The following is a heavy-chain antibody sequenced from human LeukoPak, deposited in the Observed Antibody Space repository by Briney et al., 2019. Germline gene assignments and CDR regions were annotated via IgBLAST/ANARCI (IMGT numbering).Heavy chain of an antibody. D-gene: IGHD4-17*01. Sequence: GGSLRLSCAASGFTFSSYAMHWVRQAPGKGLEWVAVISYDGSNKYYADSVKGRFSISRDNSKNTLYLQMNSLRVEDTAVYYCARAIGDFGRYGVDVWGQGTTITVFS. J-gene: IGHJ6*02. CDR1: GFTFSSYA. CDR2: ISYDGSNK. V-gene: IGHV3-30*03. CDR3: ARAIGDFGRYGVDV.